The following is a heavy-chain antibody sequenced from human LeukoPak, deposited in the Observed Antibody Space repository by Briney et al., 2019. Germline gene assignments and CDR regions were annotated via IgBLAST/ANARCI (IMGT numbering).Heavy chain of an antibody. CDR3: ATYYDILSGYTFDY. CDR2: IHDTGST. J-gene: IGHJ4*02. D-gene: IGHD3-9*01. Sequence: SETLSLTCTVSGGSISRSNWWSWVRQPPGKGLGWIGEIHDTGSTNYNPPLKSRVTMSLDKSKNQFSLNLNSVTAADTAVYYCATYYDILSGYTFDYWGQGTLVAVSS. V-gene: IGHV4-4*02. CDR1: GGSISRSNW.